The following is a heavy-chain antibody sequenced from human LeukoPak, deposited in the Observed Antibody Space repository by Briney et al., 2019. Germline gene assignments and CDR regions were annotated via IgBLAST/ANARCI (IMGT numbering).Heavy chain of an antibody. J-gene: IGHJ4*02. V-gene: IGHV3-11*01. CDR1: GFAFSDYY. CDR2: ISSGGDTI. D-gene: IGHD1-1*01. CDR3: ARNASFRNDGWPLFDY. Sequence: PGGSLRLSCAVSGFAFSDYYMSWIRQAPGKGLEWLSYISSGGDTIYYADSVKGRFSISRDNAKSSLYLQINSLRAEDTALDYRARNASFRNDGWPLFDYWGQGTLLTVSS.